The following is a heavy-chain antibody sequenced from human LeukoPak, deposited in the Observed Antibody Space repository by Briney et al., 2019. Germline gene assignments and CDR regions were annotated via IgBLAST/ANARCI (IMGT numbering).Heavy chain of an antibody. D-gene: IGHD3-22*01. CDR2: IYSGGTT. J-gene: IGHJ3*01. CDR1: GFTVSSNY. CDR3: ARDSSGYYYAFDV. Sequence: GGSLRLSCAASGFTVSSNYMSWVRQAPGKGLEWVSVIYSGGTTLYADSVKGRFTISRGNSKNTLYLQMNSLRAEDTAVYYCARDSSGYYYAFDVWGQGTVVIVSS. V-gene: IGHV3-66*01.